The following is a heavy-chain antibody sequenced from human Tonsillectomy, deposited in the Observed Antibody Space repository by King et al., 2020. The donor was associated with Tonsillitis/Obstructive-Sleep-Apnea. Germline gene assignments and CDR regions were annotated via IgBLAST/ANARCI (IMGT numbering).Heavy chain of an antibody. CDR1: GFTFSSYA. V-gene: IGHV3-64D*06. CDR2: ISSNWGST. D-gene: IGHD6-19*01. CDR3: VGGSSGWYKAVYFQH. J-gene: IGHJ1*01. Sequence: VQLVQSGGGLVQPGGSLRLSCSASGFTFSSYAMHWVRQAPGKGLEYVSAISSNWGSTYYADSVKGRFTISRDNSKNTLYLQMSSLRAEDTAVYYCVGGSSGWYKAVYFQHWGQGTLVTVSS.